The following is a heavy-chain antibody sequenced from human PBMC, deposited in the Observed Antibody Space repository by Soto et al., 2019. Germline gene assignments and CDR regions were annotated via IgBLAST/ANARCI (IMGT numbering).Heavy chain of an antibody. CDR1: GFTFSDYY. D-gene: IGHD3-9*01. J-gene: IGHJ2*01. CDR2: ISSSSSYT. Sequence: QVQLVESGGGLVKPGGSLRLSCAASGFTFSDYYMSWIRQAPGKGLEWVSYISSSSSYTNYADSVKGRVTISRDNAKNSLYLQMNSLRAEDTAVYYCARETFYDSPGDVGHWYFDLWGRGTLVTVSS. CDR3: ARETFYDSPGDVGHWYFDL. V-gene: IGHV3-11*06.